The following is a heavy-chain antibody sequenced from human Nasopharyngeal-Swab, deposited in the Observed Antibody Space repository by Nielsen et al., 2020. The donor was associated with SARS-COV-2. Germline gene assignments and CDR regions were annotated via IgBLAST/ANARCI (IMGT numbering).Heavy chain of an antibody. CDR3: ARHVSSSWYAAVAGIRAFDY. Sequence: WNRQPPGKGLEWIGSIYYSGSTYYNPSLKSRVTISVDTSKNRFSLKLSSVTAADTAVYYCARHVSSSWYAAVAGIRAFDYWGKGTLVTVSS. V-gene: IGHV4-39*01. J-gene: IGHJ4*02. D-gene: IGHD6-13*01. CDR2: IYYSGST.